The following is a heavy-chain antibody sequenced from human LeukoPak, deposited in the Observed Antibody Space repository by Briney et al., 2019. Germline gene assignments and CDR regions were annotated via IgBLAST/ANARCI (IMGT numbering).Heavy chain of an antibody. CDR2: INHNGNVN. V-gene: IGHV3-7*03. D-gene: IGHD3/OR15-3a*01. J-gene: IGHJ4*02. CDR3: ARGGGLDV. Sequence: GGSLRLSCAASGFTCSSYWVNWARQAPGKGLEWVASINHNGNVNYYVDSVKGRFTISRDNAKNSLYLQMSNLRAEDTAVYFCARGGGLDVWGQGTLVTVSS. CDR1: GFTCSSYW.